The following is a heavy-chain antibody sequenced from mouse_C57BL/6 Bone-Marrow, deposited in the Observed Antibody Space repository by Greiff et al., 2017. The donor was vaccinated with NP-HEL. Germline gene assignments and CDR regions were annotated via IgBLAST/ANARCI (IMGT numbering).Heavy chain of an antibody. V-gene: IGHV5-6*02. J-gene: IGHJ2*01. CDR3: ARHDGYGY. CDR2: ISSGGSYT. Sequence: DVMLVESGGDLVKPGGSLKLSCAASGFTFSSYGMSWVRQTPDKRLEWVATISSGGSYTYYPDSVKGRFTISRDNAKNTLYLQMSSLKSEDTAMYYCARHDGYGYWGQGTTLTVSS. CDR1: GFTFSSYG. D-gene: IGHD2-3*01.